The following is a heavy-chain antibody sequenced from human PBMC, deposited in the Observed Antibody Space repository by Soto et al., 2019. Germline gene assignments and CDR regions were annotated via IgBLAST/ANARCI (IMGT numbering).Heavy chain of an antibody. J-gene: IGHJ3*02. CDR1: GYTFTSYA. D-gene: IGHD1-26*01. CDR3: ARDRDKYSGSPQAAFDI. CDR2: INAGNGNT. Sequence: ASVKVSCKASGYTFTSYAMNWVRQAPGQRLEWMGWINAGNGNTKYSQKFQGRVTITRDTSASTAYMELSSLRSEDTAVYYCARDRDKYSGSPQAAFDIWGQGTMVTVSS. V-gene: IGHV1-3*01.